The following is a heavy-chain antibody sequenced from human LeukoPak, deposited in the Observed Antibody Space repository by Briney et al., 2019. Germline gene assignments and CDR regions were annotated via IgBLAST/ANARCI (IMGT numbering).Heavy chain of an antibody. CDR2: ISSDGSIK. CDR1: KFTFSHYG. CDR3: VKEYHSRGFGAYFDY. D-gene: IGHD3-3*01. Sequence: GGSLRLSCTASKFTFSHYGMQWVRQAPGKGLEWVAVISSDGSIKVYADSVKGRFTLSRDNSINTVDLQMNSLRAEDTAVYYCVKEYHSRGFGAYFDYWGQEPWSPSPQ. J-gene: IGHJ4*01. V-gene: IGHV3-30*18.